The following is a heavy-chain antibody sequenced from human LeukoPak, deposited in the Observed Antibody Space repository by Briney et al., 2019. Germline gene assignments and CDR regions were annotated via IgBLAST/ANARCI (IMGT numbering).Heavy chain of an antibody. CDR1: GYTFSNYG. CDR2: IRGDNGNT. D-gene: IGHD3-9*01. V-gene: IGHV1-18*01. J-gene: IGHJ4*02. CDR3: ARVDLLTGYYFFDY. Sequence: ASVKVSCKASGYTFSNYGISWVRQAPGQGLEWVGWIRGDNGNTNYTQKLQGRVTMTTDTSTSTAYMELRSLGSDETAVYYCARVDLLTGYYFFDYWGQGTLVTVSS.